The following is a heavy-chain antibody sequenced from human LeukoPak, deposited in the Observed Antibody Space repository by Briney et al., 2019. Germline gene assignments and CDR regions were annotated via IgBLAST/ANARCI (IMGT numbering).Heavy chain of an antibody. CDR2: IYHSGST. CDR3: ARGYRRHYSSSWLDY. CDR1: GGSISSSNW. V-gene: IGHV4-4*02. D-gene: IGHD6-13*01. J-gene: IGHJ4*02. Sequence: PSETLSLTCAVSGGSISSSNWWSWVRQPPGKGLEWIGEIYHSGSTNYHPSLKSRVTISVDKSKNQFSLKLSSVTAADTAVYYCARGYRRHYSSSWLDYWGQGTLVTVSS.